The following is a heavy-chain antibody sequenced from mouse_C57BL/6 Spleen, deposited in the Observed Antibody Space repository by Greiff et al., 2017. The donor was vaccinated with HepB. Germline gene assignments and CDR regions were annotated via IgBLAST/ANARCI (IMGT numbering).Heavy chain of an antibody. D-gene: IGHD1-1*01. CDR2: ISDGGSYT. J-gene: IGHJ2*01. V-gene: IGHV5-4*01. CDR3: ARDGVYGHSYYFDY. Sequence: EVQVVESGGGLVKPGGSLKLSCAASGFTFSSYAMSWVRQTPEKRLEWVATISDGGSYTYYPDNVKGRFTISRDNAKNNLYLQMSHLKSEDTAMYYCARDGVYGHSYYFDYWGQGTTLTVSS. CDR1: GFTFSSYA.